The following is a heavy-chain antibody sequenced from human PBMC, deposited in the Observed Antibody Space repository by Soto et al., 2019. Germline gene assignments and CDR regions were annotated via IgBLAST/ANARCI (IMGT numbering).Heavy chain of an antibody. CDR3: ARGPALEDYYYYYGMDV. V-gene: IGHV4-34*01. D-gene: IGHD3-3*01. Sequence: SETLSLTCAVYGGSFSGYYWSWIRQPPGKGLEWIGEINHSGSTNYNPSLKSRVTISVDTSKNQFSLKLSSVTAADTAVYYCARGPALEDYYYYYGMDVWGQGTTVTVSS. CDR1: GGSFSGYY. J-gene: IGHJ6*02. CDR2: INHSGST.